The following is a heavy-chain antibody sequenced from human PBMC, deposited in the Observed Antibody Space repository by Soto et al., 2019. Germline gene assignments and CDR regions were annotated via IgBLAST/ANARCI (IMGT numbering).Heavy chain of an antibody. V-gene: IGHV1-69*12. J-gene: IGHJ6*02. CDR2: IIPIFGTA. D-gene: IGHD6-13*01. Sequence: QVQLVQSGAAVKKPGSSVKVSCTASGGTFSSYAISWVRQAPGQGLEWMGGIIPIFGTANYAQKFQGRVTITADESTSTADMELSSLRSEDTAVYYCARGHIAAAGSEGDHYYYYGMDVWGQGTTVTVSS. CDR1: GGTFSSYA. CDR3: ARGHIAAAGSEGDHYYYYGMDV.